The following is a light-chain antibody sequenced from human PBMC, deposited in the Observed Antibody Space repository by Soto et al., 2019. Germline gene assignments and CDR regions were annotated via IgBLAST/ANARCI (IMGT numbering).Light chain of an antibody. V-gene: IGLV2-14*01. J-gene: IGLJ1*01. CDR1: SSDIGAYDY. CDR2: EVN. Sequence: QSALTQPASLSGSPGQSITISCTGTSSDIGAYDYVSWFQQHPGKAPKLMISEVNNRPSGVSNRFSGSKSGNTAYLTISGLQVEDEADYYCSSYTSSSTVGVFGTGTKVTVL. CDR3: SSYTSSSTVGV.